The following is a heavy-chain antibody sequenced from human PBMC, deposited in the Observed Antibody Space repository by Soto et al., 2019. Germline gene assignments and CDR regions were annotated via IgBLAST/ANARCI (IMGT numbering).Heavy chain of an antibody. Sequence: QVQLQESGPGLVKPSQTLSLTCTVSGGSISSGGYYWSWIRQHPGKGLEWIGYIYYSGSTYYNPSLKSRVTLSXDXSKNQFSLKLSSVTAADTAVYYCAIRNGSGSYYVDYWGQGTLVTVSS. CDR2: IYYSGST. J-gene: IGHJ4*02. CDR1: GGSISSGGYY. D-gene: IGHD3-10*01. V-gene: IGHV4-31*03. CDR3: AIRNGSGSYYVDY.